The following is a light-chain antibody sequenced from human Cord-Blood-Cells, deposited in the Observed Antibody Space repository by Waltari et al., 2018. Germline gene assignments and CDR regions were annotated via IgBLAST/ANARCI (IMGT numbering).Light chain of an antibody. CDR2: DVS. CDR3: CSYAGSCVV. Sequence: QSALTQPRSVSGSPGQSVTISCTGTSSAVGGYNYVSWYQQPPGKAPKLMIYDVSKRPSGVPDRFSGSKSGNTASLTISGLQAEDEADYYCCSYAGSCVVFGGGTKLTVL. CDR1: SSAVGGYNY. J-gene: IGLJ2*01. V-gene: IGLV2-11*01.